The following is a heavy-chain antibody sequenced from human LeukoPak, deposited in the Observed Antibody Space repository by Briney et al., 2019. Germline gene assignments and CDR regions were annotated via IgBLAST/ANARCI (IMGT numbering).Heavy chain of an antibody. CDR2: IYYSGST. V-gene: IGHV4-31*03. D-gene: IGHD6-19*01. Sequence: SQTLSLTCTVSGGSISSGGYYWSWIRQHPGKGLEWIGYIYYSGSTYYNPSLKSRVTTSVDTSTDQFSLRLSSATAADTAIYYCARQSGDQSSAWYFDAWGQGTLVTVSS. CDR1: GGSISSGGYY. CDR3: ARQSGDQSSAWYFDA. J-gene: IGHJ4*02.